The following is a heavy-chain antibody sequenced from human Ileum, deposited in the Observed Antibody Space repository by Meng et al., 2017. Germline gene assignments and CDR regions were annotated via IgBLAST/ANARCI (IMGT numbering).Heavy chain of an antibody. CDR3: AKVNDEQWLRMPFDY. J-gene: IGHJ4*02. CDR2: IRGSGSNT. V-gene: IGHV3-23*01. CDR1: GFTFSSYA. D-gene: IGHD5-12*01. Sequence: SLKISCAASGFTFSSYAMNWVRQAPGKGLEWVSVIRGSGSNTYYADSVKGRFTVSRDNSKNTLYLQMNSLRAEDTAVYYCAKVNDEQWLRMPFDYWGQGTLVTVSS.